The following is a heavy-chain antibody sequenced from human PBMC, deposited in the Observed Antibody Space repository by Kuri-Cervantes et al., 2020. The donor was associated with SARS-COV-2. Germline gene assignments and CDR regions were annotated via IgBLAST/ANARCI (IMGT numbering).Heavy chain of an antibody. CDR1: GYNFSEYY. J-gene: IGHJ3*02. CDR2: INPISGGT. V-gene: IGHV1-2*02. CDR3: VRFRYSDTSRNASDI. D-gene: IGHD3-22*01. Sequence: ASVKVSCKSSGYNFSEYYVHWVRQAPGQGPEWMGWINPISGGTKYAQNFQGRVTMTRDTSISTVYMELSRLTTDDTAIFYCVRFRYSDTSRNASDIWGQGTVVTVSS.